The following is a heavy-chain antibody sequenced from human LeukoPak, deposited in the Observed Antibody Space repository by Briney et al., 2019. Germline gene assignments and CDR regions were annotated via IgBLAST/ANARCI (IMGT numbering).Heavy chain of an antibody. CDR3: ARDTLYGSGSYPNWFDP. V-gene: IGHV1-3*01. CDR1: GYSFTTYA. J-gene: IGHJ5*02. CDR2: INVGNGNT. Sequence: ASAKVSCKASGYSFTTYAMHWVRQAPGQRLEWMGWINVGNGNTKYSQKFQGRVTITRDTSASTAYMELTNLRSEDTAVYYCARDTLYGSGSYPNWFDPWGQGTLVTVSS. D-gene: IGHD3-10*01.